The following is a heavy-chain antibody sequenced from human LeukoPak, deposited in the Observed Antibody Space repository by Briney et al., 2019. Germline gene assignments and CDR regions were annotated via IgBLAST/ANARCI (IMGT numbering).Heavy chain of an antibody. J-gene: IGHJ4*02. V-gene: IGHV3-74*01. CDR1: GFTFSSYW. CDR2: INSDGSST. D-gene: IGHD5-18*01. Sequence: GGSLRLSCAASGFTFSSYWMHWVRQAPGKGLVWVSRINSDGSSTSYADSVKGRFTISRDNAENTLYLQMNSLRAEDTAVYYCAREPGYSYGHLDYWGQGTLVTVSS. CDR3: AREPGYSYGHLDY.